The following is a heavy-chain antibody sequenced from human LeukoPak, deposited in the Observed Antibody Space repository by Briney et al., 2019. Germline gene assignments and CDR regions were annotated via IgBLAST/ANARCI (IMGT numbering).Heavy chain of an antibody. CDR2: ISSSSSYI. D-gene: IGHD6-19*01. V-gene: IGHV3-21*01. J-gene: IGHJ3*02. Sequence: GGPLSLSCAASGFNFSSYSMKGVRQAPGKGVEWVASISSSSSYISYADSVNGRFTISRDNAKNSPYLQMNSLRAEDTAVYYCANHRYSSGGGYAFDICGQGTMVTVS. CDR3: ANHRYSSGGGYAFDI. CDR1: GFNFSSYS.